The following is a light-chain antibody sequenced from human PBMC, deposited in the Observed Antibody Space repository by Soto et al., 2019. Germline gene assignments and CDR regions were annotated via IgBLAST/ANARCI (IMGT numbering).Light chain of an antibody. J-gene: IGLJ3*02. Sequence: QAVVTQSPSASASLGASVNLTCNLTSGHSSYAIAWHQQHPEKGPRYLMKLNSDGSHTKGDGIPDRFSGSSSGAQRYLTISSLQSEDEADYYCQTWGTGFWVFGGGTKLTVL. CDR2: LNSDGSH. CDR3: QTWGTGFWV. CDR1: SGHSSYA. V-gene: IGLV4-69*01.